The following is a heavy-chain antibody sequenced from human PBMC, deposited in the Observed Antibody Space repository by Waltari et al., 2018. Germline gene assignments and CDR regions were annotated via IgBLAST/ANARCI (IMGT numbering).Heavy chain of an antibody. CDR1: GDSISSGAYY. CDR3: ARIRPDRATAYFDN. V-gene: IGHV4-61*02. J-gene: IGHJ4*02. Sequence: QVQLQESGPGLVRPSQTLSLTCTASGDSISSGAYYWSWIRQPAGKGLEWIGRIYTSVSTNYNPSLKSRVTISKDTSKNQFSLNLTSVTATDTAVYFCARIRPDRATAYFDNWGQGILVTVSS. CDR2: IYTSVST.